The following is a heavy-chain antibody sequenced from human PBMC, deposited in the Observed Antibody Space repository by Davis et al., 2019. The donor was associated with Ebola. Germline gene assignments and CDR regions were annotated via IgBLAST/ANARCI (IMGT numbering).Heavy chain of an antibody. CDR1: GGSISSYY. CDR3: ARVDYDFWSGRLGYYFDY. V-gene: IGHV4-59*01. Sequence: PSETLSLTCTVSGGSISSYYWSWIRQPPGKGLEWIGYIYYSGSTNYNPSLKSRVTISVDTSKNQFSLKLSSVTAAYTAVYYCARVDYDFWSGRLGYYFDYWGQGTLVTVSS. J-gene: IGHJ4*02. CDR2: IYYSGST. D-gene: IGHD3-3*01.